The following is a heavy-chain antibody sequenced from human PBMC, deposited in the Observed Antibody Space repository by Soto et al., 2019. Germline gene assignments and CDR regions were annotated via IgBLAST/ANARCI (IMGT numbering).Heavy chain of an antibody. CDR2: IYHSGST. D-gene: IGHD3-16*02. J-gene: IGHJ4*02. CDR1: SGSISSSNW. V-gene: IGHV4-4*02. CDR3: ARSAAVELSPWYFDY. Sequence: QVQLQESGPGLVKPSGTLSLTCAVSSGSISSSNWWSWVRQPPGKGLEWIGEIYHSGSTNYNPSLKSRVTISVDKSKYQFSLKLSSVTAADTAVYYCARSAAVELSPWYFDYWGQGTLVTVSS.